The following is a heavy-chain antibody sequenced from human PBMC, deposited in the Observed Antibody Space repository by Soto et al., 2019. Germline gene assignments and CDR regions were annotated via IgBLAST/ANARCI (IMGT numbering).Heavy chain of an antibody. CDR3: ARDQNGDYSAFDI. Sequence: SETLSLTCTVSGGSISSYYWSWIRQPPGKGLEWIGYIYYSGSTNYNPSLKSRVTISVDTSKNQFSLKLSSVTAADTAVYYCARDQNGDYSAFDIWGQGTMVTVSS. CDR1: GGSISSYY. D-gene: IGHD4-17*01. CDR2: IYYSGST. J-gene: IGHJ3*02. V-gene: IGHV4-59*01.